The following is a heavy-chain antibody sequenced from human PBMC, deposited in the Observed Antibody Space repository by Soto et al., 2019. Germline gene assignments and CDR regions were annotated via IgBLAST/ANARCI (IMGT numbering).Heavy chain of an antibody. CDR2: ISYDGSNK. D-gene: IGHD1-1*01. Sequence: QVQLVESGGGVVQPGRSLRLSCAASGFSISVYGMHWVRQALGKGLEWVAVISYDGSNKYYADSVKGRFTISRDNSKNTLYLQMNSLRAEDTAVYYCAKVGDSYDLGLYYFDYWGQGTLVTVSS. J-gene: IGHJ4*02. CDR3: AKVGDSYDLGLYYFDY. CDR1: GFSISVYG. V-gene: IGHV3-30*18.